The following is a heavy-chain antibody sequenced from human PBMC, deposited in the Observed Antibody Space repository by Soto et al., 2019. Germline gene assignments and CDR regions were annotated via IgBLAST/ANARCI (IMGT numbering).Heavy chain of an antibody. Sequence: EVQLVESGGGLVKPGGSLRLSCAASGFTFSSYSMNWVRQAPGKGLEWVSSISSSSSYIYYADSVKGRFTISRDNAKNSLYLKMNSLRAEDTAVYYWARGLSRATYFDYWGQGTLVTVSS. V-gene: IGHV3-21*01. D-gene: IGHD1-26*01. CDR2: ISSSSSYI. CDR1: GFTFSSYS. J-gene: IGHJ4*02. CDR3: ARGLSRATYFDY.